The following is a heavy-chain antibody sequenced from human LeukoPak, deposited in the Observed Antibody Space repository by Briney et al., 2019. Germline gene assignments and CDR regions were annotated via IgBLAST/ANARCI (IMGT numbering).Heavy chain of an antibody. CDR1: GGSISSYY. CDR3: ARVTSGTWSYYMDV. CDR2: IYYSGST. J-gene: IGHJ6*03. Sequence: SETLSLTCTVSGGSISSYYWSWIRQPPGKGLEWIGYIYYSGSTNYNPSLKSRVTISVDTSKNQFSLKLSSVTVADTAVYYCARVTSGTWSYYMDVWGKGTTVTVSS. V-gene: IGHV4-59*01. D-gene: IGHD1/OR15-1a*01.